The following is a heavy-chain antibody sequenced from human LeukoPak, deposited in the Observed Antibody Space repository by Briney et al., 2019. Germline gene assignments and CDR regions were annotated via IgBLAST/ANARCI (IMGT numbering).Heavy chain of an antibody. Sequence: GGSLRLSCAASGFAFSGSAMHWVRQAPGKGLEWVSGINWNGGSTGYADSVKGRFTISRDNAKNSLYLQMNSLRAEDTALYYCARKEGSEDYWGQGTLVTVSS. D-gene: IGHD6-19*01. CDR2: INWNGGST. CDR3: ARKEGSEDY. V-gene: IGHV3-20*04. CDR1: GFAFSGSA. J-gene: IGHJ4*02.